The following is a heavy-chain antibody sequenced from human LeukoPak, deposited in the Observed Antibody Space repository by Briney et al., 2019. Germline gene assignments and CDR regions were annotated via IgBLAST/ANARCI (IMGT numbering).Heavy chain of an antibody. J-gene: IGHJ4*02. CDR3: TKWSGFGDD. D-gene: IGHD3-10*01. CDR1: GFTFSSNS. CDR2: ISGSGDST. Sequence: GGSLRLSCAASGFTFSSNSMTWVRQTPGKGLEWVSGISGSGDSTFYADSVKGRFTISRDNSRNTLYLQMSSLRPEDTAVYYCTKWSGFGDDWGQGTLVTVSS. V-gene: IGHV3-23*01.